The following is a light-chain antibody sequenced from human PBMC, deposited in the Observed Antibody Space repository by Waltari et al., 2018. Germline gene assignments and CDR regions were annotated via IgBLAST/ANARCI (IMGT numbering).Light chain of an antibody. CDR2: DVT. Sequence: QSALTQPASVSGSPGQSITISCTGTYSDVGVYNHVSWYQHNPGKAPKLIIFDVTERPSGISNRFSGSKSGNTASLTISGLQAEDESDYYCCSYAGSGTVVFGGGTKLTVL. CDR1: YSDVGVYNH. CDR3: CSYAGSGTVV. V-gene: IGLV2-23*02. J-gene: IGLJ2*01.